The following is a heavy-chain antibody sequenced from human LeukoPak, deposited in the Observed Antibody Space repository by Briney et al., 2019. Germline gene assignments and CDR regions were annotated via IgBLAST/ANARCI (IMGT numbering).Heavy chain of an antibody. J-gene: IGHJ5*02. Sequence: SETLSLTCAVYGGSFSGYYWSWIRQPPGKGLEWIGEINHSGSTNYNPSLKSRVTISVDTSKNQFSLKLSSVTAADTAVYYCARGIVATMVDWFDPWGQGTLVTVSS. CDR1: GGSFSGYY. V-gene: IGHV4-34*01. CDR3: ARGIVATMVDWFDP. CDR2: INHSGST. D-gene: IGHD5-12*01.